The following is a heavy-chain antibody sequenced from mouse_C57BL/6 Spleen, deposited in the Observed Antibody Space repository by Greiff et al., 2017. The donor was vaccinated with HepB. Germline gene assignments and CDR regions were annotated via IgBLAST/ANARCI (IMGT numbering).Heavy chain of an antibody. J-gene: IGHJ2*01. CDR3: ASNYAFDY. D-gene: IGHD2-1*01. CDR2: INPYNGGT. Sequence: VQLQQSGPVLVKPGASVKMSCKASGYTFTDYYMNWVKQSHGKSLEWIGVINPYNGGTSYNQKFKGKATFTVDKSSSPAYMELHSLTSEDSAVYYCASNYAFDYWGKGTTLTVAS. CDR1: GYTFTDYY. V-gene: IGHV1-19*01.